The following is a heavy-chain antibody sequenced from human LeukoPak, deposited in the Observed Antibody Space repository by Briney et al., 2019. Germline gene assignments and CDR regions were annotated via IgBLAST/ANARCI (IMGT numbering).Heavy chain of an antibody. J-gene: IGHJ4*02. CDR1: GGTFSSYA. CDR2: IIPIFGTA. D-gene: IGHD3-10*01. CDR3: ARTGSYYSEYYFDY. Sequence: SVKVSYKASGGTFSSYAISWVRQAPGQGLEWMGGIIPIFGTANYAQKFQGRVTITTDESTSTAYMELSSLRSEDTAVYYCARTGSYYSEYYFDYWGQGILVTVSS. V-gene: IGHV1-69*05.